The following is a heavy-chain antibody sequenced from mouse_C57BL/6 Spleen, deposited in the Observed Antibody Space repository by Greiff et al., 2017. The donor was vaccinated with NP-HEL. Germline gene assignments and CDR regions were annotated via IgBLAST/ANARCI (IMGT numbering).Heavy chain of an antibody. V-gene: IGHV1-52*01. D-gene: IGHD2-4*01. CDR2: IDPSDSET. CDR3: ARFYYDYYWYFDV. J-gene: IGHJ1*03. CDR1: GYTFTSYW. Sequence: QVQLQQPGAELVRPGSSVKLSCKASGYTFTSYWMHWVKQRPIQGLEWIGNIDPSDSETHYNQKFKDKATLTVDKSSSTAYMQLSSLTSEDSAVYYCARFYYDYYWYFDVWGTGTTVTVSS.